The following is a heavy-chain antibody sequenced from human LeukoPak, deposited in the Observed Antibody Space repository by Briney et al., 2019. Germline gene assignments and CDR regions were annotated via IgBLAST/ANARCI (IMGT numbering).Heavy chain of an antibody. Sequence: SETLSLTCAVYGGSFSGCYWSWIRQPPGKGLEWIGEINHSGSTNYNPSLKSRVTISVDTSKNQFSLKLSSVTAADTAVYYCARRKKSGYVNYWGQGTLVTVSS. D-gene: IGHD5-12*01. V-gene: IGHV4-34*01. CDR3: ARRKKSGYVNY. J-gene: IGHJ4*02. CDR1: GGSFSGCY. CDR2: INHSGST.